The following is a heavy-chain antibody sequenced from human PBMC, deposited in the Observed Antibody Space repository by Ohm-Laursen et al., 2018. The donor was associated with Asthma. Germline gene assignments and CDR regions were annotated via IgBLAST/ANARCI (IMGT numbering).Heavy chain of an antibody. J-gene: IGHJ4*02. D-gene: IGHD3-3*01. CDR2: IYYSGST. CDR3: ARARKYDFWSGYPYYFDY. V-gene: IGHV4-59*01. Sequence: SETLSLTCIVSGGSISSYYWSWIRQPPEKGLEWIGDIYYSGSTNYNPSLKSRVTISVDTSKNQFSLKLSSVTAADTAVYYCARARKYDFWSGYPYYFDYWGQGTLVTVSS. CDR1: GGSISSYY.